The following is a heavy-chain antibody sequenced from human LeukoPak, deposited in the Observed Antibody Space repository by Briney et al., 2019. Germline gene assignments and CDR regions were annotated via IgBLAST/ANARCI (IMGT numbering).Heavy chain of an antibody. D-gene: IGHD2-15*01. J-gene: IGHJ6*02. CDR3: ARARSGGSNYGMDV. CDR1: GFTFSSYS. Sequence: GGSLRLSCAASGFTFSSYSMNWVRQAPGKGLEWVSSISSSSSYIYYADSVKGRFTISRDNAKNSLYLQINSLRAEDTAVYYCARARSGGSNYGMDVWGQGTTVTVSS. V-gene: IGHV3-21*01. CDR2: ISSSSSYI.